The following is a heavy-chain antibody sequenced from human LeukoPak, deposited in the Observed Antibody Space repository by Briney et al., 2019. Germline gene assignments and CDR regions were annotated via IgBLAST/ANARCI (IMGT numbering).Heavy chain of an antibody. CDR1: GYTFTSYG. Sequence: ASVKVSCKASGYTFTSYGISWVRQAPGQGLEWMGWISAYNGNTNYAQKLQGRVTTTTDTSTSTAYMELRSLRSDDTAVYYCAREGSYSNYESSWFDPWGQGTLVTVSS. CDR2: ISAYNGNT. CDR3: AREGSYSNYESSWFDP. V-gene: IGHV1-18*01. J-gene: IGHJ5*02. D-gene: IGHD4-11*01.